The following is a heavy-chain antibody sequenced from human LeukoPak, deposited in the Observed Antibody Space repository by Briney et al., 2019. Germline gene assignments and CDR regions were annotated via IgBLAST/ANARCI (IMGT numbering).Heavy chain of an antibody. CDR3: ARVLGRYCSGGSCYHFDY. Sequence: ASVKVSCKASGYTFTGYYMHWVRQAPGQGLEWMGRINPNSGGTNYAQKFQGRVTMTRDTSISTAYMELSRLRSDDTAVYYCARVLGRYCSGGSCYHFDYWGQGTLVTVSS. CDR1: GYTFTGYY. CDR2: INPNSGGT. V-gene: IGHV1-2*06. J-gene: IGHJ4*02. D-gene: IGHD2-15*01.